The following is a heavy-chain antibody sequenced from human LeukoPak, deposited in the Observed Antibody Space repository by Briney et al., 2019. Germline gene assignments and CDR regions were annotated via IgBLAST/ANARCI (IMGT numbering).Heavy chain of an antibody. D-gene: IGHD7-27*01. CDR2: IHHSGMT. CDR3: ARYTGTNWGYSFDY. Sequence: SETLSLTCAVSGYSISSGYYWSWIRQPPGKGLEWIATIHHSGMTYYNPSLKSRVTISVDTSKNQFSLKLSSVTAAGTAVYYCARYTGTNWGYSFDYWGQGTLVTVSS. J-gene: IGHJ4*02. CDR1: GYSISSGYY. V-gene: IGHV4-38-2*01.